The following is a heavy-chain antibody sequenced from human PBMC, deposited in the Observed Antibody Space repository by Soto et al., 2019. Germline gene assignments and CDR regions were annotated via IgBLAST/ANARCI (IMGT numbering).Heavy chain of an antibody. V-gene: IGHV3-33*01. CDR2: IWYDGSNK. J-gene: IGHJ4*02. CDR3: VRWGNWKVPDH. CDR1: GFTFSSHG. D-gene: IGHD1-1*01. Sequence: GGSLRLSCAASGFTFSSHGMHWVRQAPGKGPEWVAVIWYDGSNKYYADSVRGRFTISRDNAESTLYLEMNSLRVEDTAVYHCVRWGNWKVPDHWGQGTLVSVSS.